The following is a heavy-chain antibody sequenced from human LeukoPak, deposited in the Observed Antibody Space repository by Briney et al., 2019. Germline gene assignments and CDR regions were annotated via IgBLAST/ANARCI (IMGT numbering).Heavy chain of an antibody. CDR1: GFIFSSCG. D-gene: IGHD2-2*01. Sequence: PGGSLRLSCVTSGFIFSSCGIHWVRQAPGKGLEWVAWHFASNKYYAESVRGRFTMSRDNSKSTLYLQMDSLRVEDTAVYYCARDLCSTTSCFDYWGQGTLVSVSS. V-gene: IGHV3-33*01. CDR2: HFASNK. J-gene: IGHJ4*02. CDR3: ARDLCSTTSCFDY.